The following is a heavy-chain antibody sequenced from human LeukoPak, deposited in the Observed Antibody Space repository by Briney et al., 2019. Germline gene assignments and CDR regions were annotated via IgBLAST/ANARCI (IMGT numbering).Heavy chain of an antibody. CDR3: ANVPRSTVSY. D-gene: IGHD2-15*01. J-gene: IGHJ4*02. Sequence: GGSLRLSCAASEFSFSTNWMHWVRLTPGKGLEWVAELNEDGSVKYYVDSVKGRFTISRDNARSSLFLQMYNLRSEDTGVYFCANVPRSTVSYWGRGTLVTVSS. CDR2: LNEDGSVK. CDR1: EFSFSTNW. V-gene: IGHV3-7*01.